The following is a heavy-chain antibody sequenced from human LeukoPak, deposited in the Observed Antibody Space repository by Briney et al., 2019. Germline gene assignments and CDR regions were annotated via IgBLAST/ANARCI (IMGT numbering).Heavy chain of an antibody. J-gene: IGHJ4*02. CDR1: VFTFSSYA. V-gene: IGHV3-23*01. CDR2: TGSTGVST. CDR3: AKDPGVVPAHYFDY. D-gene: IGHD2-2*01. Sequence: GGSLRLSCAASVFTFSSYAMNWVRQAPGKGLEWVSGTGSTGVSTFYADSVKGRFTVSRDNSKNTLSLQMNSLRAEDTAVYYCAKDPGVVPAHYFDYWGQGTLVTVSS.